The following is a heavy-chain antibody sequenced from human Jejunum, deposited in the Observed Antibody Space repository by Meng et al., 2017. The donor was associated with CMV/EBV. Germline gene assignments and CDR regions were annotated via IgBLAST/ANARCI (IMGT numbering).Heavy chain of an antibody. J-gene: IGHJ6*02. CDR1: NW. Sequence: NWGTWGRQSPGKGLEWIGEIFRTGDTNYNPSLKSRVIMSVDKAKNQFSLNLNSVTAADTAVYYCVSSGGINMLRSKADFYGMDVWGQGTLVTVSS. CDR3: VSSGGINMLRSKADFYGMDV. CDR2: IFRTGDT. D-gene: IGHD2-8*01. V-gene: IGHV4-4*02.